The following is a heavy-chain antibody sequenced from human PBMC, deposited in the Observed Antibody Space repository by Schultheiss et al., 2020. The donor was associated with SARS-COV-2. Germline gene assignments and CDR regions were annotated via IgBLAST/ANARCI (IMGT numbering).Heavy chain of an antibody. CDR2: ISGSGGST. V-gene: IGHV3-23*01. Sequence: GGSLRLSCAASGFTFSSYAMSWVRQAPGKGLEWVSAISGSGGSTYYADSVKGRFTISRDNSKNTLYLQMNSLRAEDTAVYYCAILGEHSSSWAPSFWGQGTLVTAPQ. D-gene: IGHD6-13*01. CDR3: AILGEHSSSWAPSF. J-gene: IGHJ4*02. CDR1: GFTFSSYA.